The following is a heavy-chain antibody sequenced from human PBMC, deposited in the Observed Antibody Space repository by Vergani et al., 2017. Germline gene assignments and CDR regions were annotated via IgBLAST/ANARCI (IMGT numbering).Heavy chain of an antibody. Sequence: VQLVQSGAEVKKPGSSVKVSCKASGGTFSSYAMHWVRQAPGKGLEYVSAISSNGGITYYADSVKGRFTISRDNSKNTLYLQMSSLRAEDTAVYYCVKGGSDYVDXARYWGQGTLVTVSS. D-gene: IGHD4-17*01. CDR2: ISSNGGIT. CDR1: GGTFSSYA. V-gene: IGHV3-64D*06. J-gene: IGHJ4*02. CDR3: VKGGSDYVDXARY.